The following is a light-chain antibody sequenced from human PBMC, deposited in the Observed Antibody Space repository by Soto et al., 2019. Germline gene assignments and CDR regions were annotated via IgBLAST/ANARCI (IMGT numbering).Light chain of an antibody. Sequence: EIVLTQSPGTLSLSPGERATLSCRASQSVSSSYLAWYQQKPGQAPRLLIYGASSRATGIPDRFSGSGSGTDFTLTISRLEPEDFAVYYCQQYYDTRFTFGRGTTVNIK. CDR3: QQYYDTRFT. CDR1: QSVSSSY. CDR2: GAS. J-gene: IGKJ3*01. V-gene: IGKV3-20*01.